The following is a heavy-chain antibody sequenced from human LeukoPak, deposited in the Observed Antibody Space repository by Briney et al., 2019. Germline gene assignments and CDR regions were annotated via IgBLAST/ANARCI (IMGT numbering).Heavy chain of an antibody. CDR3: AKGGGYNQYYFDY. V-gene: IGHV3-23*01. CDR2: ISGSGGGT. D-gene: IGHD5-24*01. CDR1: GFTFSSHA. J-gene: IGHJ4*02. Sequence: GSLRLSCAASGFTFSSHAMSWVRQAPGKGLEWVSAISGSGGGTYYADSVKGRFTISRDNSKNTLYLQMNNLRAEDTAVYYCAKGGGYNQYYFDYWGQGTLVTVSS.